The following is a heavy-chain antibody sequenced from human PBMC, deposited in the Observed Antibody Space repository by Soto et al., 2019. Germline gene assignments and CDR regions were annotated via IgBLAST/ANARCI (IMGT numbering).Heavy chain of an antibody. Sequence: QVQLQESGPGLVKPSQTLSLTCTVSGGSISSGGYYWSWIRQHPGKGLEWIGYIYYSGSTYYNPSPKSRVTISVATSKNQFSLKLSSVTAADTAVYYCARDGGSSPYYFDYWGQGTLVTVSS. CDR3: ARDGGSSPYYFDY. CDR2: IYYSGST. D-gene: IGHD6-6*01. V-gene: IGHV4-31*03. CDR1: GGSISSGGYY. J-gene: IGHJ4*02.